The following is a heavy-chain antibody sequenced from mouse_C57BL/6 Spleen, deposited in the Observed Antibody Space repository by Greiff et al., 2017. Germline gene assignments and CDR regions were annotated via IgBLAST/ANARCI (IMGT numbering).Heavy chain of an antibody. CDR1: GFTFSSYA. D-gene: IGHD2-2*01. J-gene: IGHJ4*01. V-gene: IGHV5-4*01. CDR3: ARGRLGLMDY. CDR2: ISDGGSYT. Sequence: EVQLQESGGGLVKPGGSLKLSCAASGFTFSSYAMSWVRQTPEKRLEWVATISDGGSYTYYPDNVKGRFTISRDNAKNNLYLQMSHLKSEDTAMYYCARGRLGLMDYWGQGTSVTVSS.